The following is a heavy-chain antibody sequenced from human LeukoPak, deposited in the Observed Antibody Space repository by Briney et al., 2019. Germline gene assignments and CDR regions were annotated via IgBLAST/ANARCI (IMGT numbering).Heavy chain of an antibody. CDR1: GFTFSDYY. D-gene: IGHD6-13*01. CDR2: ISSSSSTI. Sequence: PGGSLRLSCAASGFTFSDYYMSWIRQAPGKGLEWVSYISSSSSTIYYADSVKGRFTISRDNAKNSLYLQMNSLRAEDTAVYYCARDQYSSSWYGGYYYYYMDVWGKGTTVTVSS. V-gene: IGHV3-11*04. J-gene: IGHJ6*03. CDR3: ARDQYSSSWYGGYYYYYMDV.